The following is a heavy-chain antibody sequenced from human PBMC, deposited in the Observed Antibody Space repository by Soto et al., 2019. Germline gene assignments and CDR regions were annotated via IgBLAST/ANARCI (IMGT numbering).Heavy chain of an antibody. Sequence: SETLSLTCTVSGGSMSSYYWSWIRQPPGKGLEWIGYIYYSGSTNYNPSLKSRVTISVDTSKNQFSLKLSSVTAADTAVYYCARSPSSGWRYYFDYWGQGTLVTVSS. V-gene: IGHV4-59*08. CDR3: ARSPSSGWRYYFDY. D-gene: IGHD6-19*01. J-gene: IGHJ4*02. CDR2: IYYSGST. CDR1: GGSMSSYY.